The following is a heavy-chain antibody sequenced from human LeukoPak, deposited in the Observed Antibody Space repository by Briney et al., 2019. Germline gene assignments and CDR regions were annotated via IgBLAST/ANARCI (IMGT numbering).Heavy chain of an antibody. CDR2: ISYDGSNK. Sequence: GGSLRLSCAASGLTFSSYAIHWVRQAPGKGLEWVGVISYDGSNKYYADSVKGRFTISRDNSKNTLYLQMNSLRAEDTAVYYCARNEGVYQLLPIDYWGQGTLVTVSS. J-gene: IGHJ4*02. CDR1: GLTFSSYA. D-gene: IGHD2-2*01. V-gene: IGHV3-30*01. CDR3: ARNEGVYQLLPIDY.